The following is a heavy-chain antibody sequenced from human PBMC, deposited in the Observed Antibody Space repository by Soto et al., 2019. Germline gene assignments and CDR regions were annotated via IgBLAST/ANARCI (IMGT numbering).Heavy chain of an antibody. CDR1: GFTMNTYT. Sequence: PGGSLRLSCSASGFTMNTYTMGWVRLAPGKGLEWVSAVSGSGATTYYADSVRGRFAISRDNSKNMVYLEINSLRAEDTAIYFCAKWGQTGTAAARARSDIWGQGTMVTVSS. D-gene: IGHD6-13*01. CDR2: VSGSGATT. CDR3: AKWGQTGTAAARARSDI. J-gene: IGHJ3*02. V-gene: IGHV3-23*01.